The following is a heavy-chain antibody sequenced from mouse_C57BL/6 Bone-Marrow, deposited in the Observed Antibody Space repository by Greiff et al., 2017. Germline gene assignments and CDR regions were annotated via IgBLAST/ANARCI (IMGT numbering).Heavy chain of an antibody. J-gene: IGHJ2*01. Sequence: VQLQQSGAELVRPGASVKLSCTASGFNIKDDYMHWVKQRPEQGLEWIGWIDPENGDTDYASKFQGKATIPADTSSNTAYLQLSSLTSEDTAVYYCTTVVAHFDYWGQGTTLTVSS. CDR3: TTVVAHFDY. CDR1: GFNIKDDY. D-gene: IGHD1-1*01. V-gene: IGHV14-4*01. CDR2: IDPENGDT.